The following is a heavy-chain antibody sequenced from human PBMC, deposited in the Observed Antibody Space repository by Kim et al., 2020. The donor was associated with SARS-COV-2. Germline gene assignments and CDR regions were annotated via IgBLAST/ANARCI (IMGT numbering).Heavy chain of an antibody. CDR3: ARSRYPTVAPFDY. V-gene: IGHV5-10-1*01. CDR2: IDPSDSYT. CDR1: GYSFTSYW. D-gene: IGHD4-17*01. Sequence: GESLKISCKGSGYSFTSYWISWVRQMPGKGLEWMGRIDPSDSYTNYSPSFQGHVTISADKSISTAYLQWSSLKASDTAMYYCARSRYPTVAPFDYWGQGTLVTVSS. J-gene: IGHJ4*02.